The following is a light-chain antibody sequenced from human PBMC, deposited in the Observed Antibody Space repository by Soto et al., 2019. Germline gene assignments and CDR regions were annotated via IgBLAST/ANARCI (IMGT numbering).Light chain of an antibody. CDR2: SNS. Sequence: QYVLTQPPSAPGTPGQSVTISCSGSRSNIGSNTVNWYQQLPGTAPKLLIYSNSQRPSGVPDRFSGSKSGTSASLAISGLQSEDEADYYCAAWDDSLNGFYVFGTGTKVTVL. CDR3: AAWDDSLNGFYV. V-gene: IGLV1-44*01. CDR1: RSNIGSNT. J-gene: IGLJ1*01.